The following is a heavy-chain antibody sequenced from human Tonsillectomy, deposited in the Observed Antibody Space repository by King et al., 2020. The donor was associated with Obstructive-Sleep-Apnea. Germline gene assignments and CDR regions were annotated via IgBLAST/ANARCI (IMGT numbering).Heavy chain of an antibody. CDR3: ARVIGFRGYPRGDFDY. Sequence: VQLQESGPGLVKPSETLSLTCSVSGYSIGSGYCWGWIRQPPGKGLEWIGTICHVGSTFYNPSLKSRVTTSLDSPRNQFSLGLTSVTAADTAVYYCARVIGFRGYPRGDFDYWGQGILVTVSS. CDR1: GYSIGSGYC. CDR2: ICHVGST. J-gene: IGHJ4*02. V-gene: IGHV4-38-2*02. D-gene: IGHD3-10*01.